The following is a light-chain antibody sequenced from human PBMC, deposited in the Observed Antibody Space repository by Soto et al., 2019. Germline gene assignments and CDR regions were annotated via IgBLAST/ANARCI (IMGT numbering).Light chain of an antibody. V-gene: IGLV1-44*01. CDR2: SNN. CDR1: SSNIGRNA. CDR3: AAWDDSLNGLV. J-gene: IGLJ2*01. Sequence: QAVVTQPPSASGTPGQTVTISCSGSSSNIGRNAVNWYQQLPGTAPKLLIYSNNQPPSGVPDRFSGSKAGTSASLAISGLQSEDEADYYCAAWDDSLNGLVFGGGTKLTVL.